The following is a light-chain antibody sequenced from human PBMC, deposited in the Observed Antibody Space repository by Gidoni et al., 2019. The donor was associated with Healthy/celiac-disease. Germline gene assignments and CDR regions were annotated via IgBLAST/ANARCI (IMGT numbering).Light chain of an antibody. CDR2: GAS. CDR3: QQYNNWPPWT. J-gene: IGKJ1*01. V-gene: IGKV3-15*01. CDR1: QSVSSN. Sequence: SQSVSSNLAWYQQKPGQAPRLLIYGASTRATGIPARFSGSGSGTEFTLTISSLQSEDFAVYYCQQYNNWPPWTFGPXDQGGNQT.